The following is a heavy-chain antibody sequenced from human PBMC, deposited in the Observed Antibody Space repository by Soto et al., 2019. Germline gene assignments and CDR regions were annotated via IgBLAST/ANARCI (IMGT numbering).Heavy chain of an antibody. Sequence: ASVKVSCKASGYTFTSFSMHWVRQAPGQRLEWMGWINAGNANTKYSQKFQDRVTITRDTSASTAYMELSSLRSEDTAVYYCARDFQLERRFYYYGMDVWGQGTTVTVSS. CDR2: INAGNANT. J-gene: IGHJ6*02. V-gene: IGHV1-3*01. D-gene: IGHD1-1*01. CDR3: ARDFQLERRFYYYGMDV. CDR1: GYTFTSFS.